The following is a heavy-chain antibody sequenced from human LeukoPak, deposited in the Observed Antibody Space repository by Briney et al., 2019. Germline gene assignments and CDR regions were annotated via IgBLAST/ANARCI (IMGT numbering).Heavy chain of an antibody. CDR1: GFTFSSYG. J-gene: IGHJ4*02. V-gene: IGHV3-30*03. CDR3: ARGKDLYYFDY. Sequence: PGRSLRLSCAASGFTFSSYGMHWVRQAPGKGLEWVAVISYDGSNKYYADSVKGRFTISRDNSKNTLYLQMNSLRAEDTAVYYCARGKDLYYFDYWGQGTLVTVSS. CDR2: ISYDGSNK.